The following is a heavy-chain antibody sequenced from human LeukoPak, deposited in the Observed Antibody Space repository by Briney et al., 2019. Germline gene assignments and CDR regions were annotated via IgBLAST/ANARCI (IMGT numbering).Heavy chain of an antibody. CDR2: ISSSSSYI. CDR3: ARDRGMIGPIDAFDI. V-gene: IGHV3-21*01. CDR1: GFTFSSYG. Sequence: GGSLRLSCAASGFTFSSYGMHWVRQAPGKGLEWVSSISSSSSYIYYADSVKGRFTISRDNAKNSLYLQMNSLRAEDTAVYYCARDRGMIGPIDAFDIWGQGTMVTVSS. D-gene: IGHD3-22*01. J-gene: IGHJ3*02.